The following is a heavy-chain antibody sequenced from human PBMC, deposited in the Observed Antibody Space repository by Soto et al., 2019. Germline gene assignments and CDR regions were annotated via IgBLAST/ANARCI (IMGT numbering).Heavy chain of an antibody. CDR1: GYTFTSFG. V-gene: IGHV1-18*01. Sequence: GASVKVSCKAAGYTFTSFGISWVRQAPGQGLEWMGWISTYNGNTNYAQRLQGRVTMTTDTSTSTAYMELRSLRSDDTAVYYCARDIVVAVAATYYYGMDVWGQGTTVTVSS. J-gene: IGHJ6*02. CDR3: ARDIVVAVAATYYYGMDV. D-gene: IGHD2-15*01. CDR2: ISTYNGNT.